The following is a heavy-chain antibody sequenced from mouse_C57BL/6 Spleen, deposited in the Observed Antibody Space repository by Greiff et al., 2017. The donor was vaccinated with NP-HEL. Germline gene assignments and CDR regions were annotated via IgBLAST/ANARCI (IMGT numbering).Heavy chain of an antibody. CDR2: LDPAHGYT. D-gene: IGHD1-1*01. V-gene: IGHV14-3*01. Sequence: EVQLQQSVAELVRPGASVKLSCTASGFNIKNTYLHWVKPRPEQGLEWIGQLDPAHGYTTYAPKFQGKATITADTSSNTAYLQRSRLTSEDTAIYYGARPYGLYWYCEVWGTGTTVTVSS. CDR1: GFNIKNTY. CDR3: ARPYGLYWYCEV. J-gene: IGHJ1*03.